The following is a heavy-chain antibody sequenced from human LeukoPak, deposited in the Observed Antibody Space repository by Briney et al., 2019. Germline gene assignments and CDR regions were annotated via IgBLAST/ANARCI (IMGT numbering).Heavy chain of an antibody. D-gene: IGHD5-12*01. V-gene: IGHV4-61*02. Sequence: SETLSLTCTVSGGSISSGSYYWSWIRQPAGKGLEWIGRMYTSGSTNYNSSLKSRVTISVDTSKNQFSLKLSSVTAADTAVYYCARDGTRRSGYPHAFDIWGQGTMVTVSS. CDR2: MYTSGST. J-gene: IGHJ3*02. CDR3: ARDGTRRSGYPHAFDI. CDR1: GGSISSGSYY.